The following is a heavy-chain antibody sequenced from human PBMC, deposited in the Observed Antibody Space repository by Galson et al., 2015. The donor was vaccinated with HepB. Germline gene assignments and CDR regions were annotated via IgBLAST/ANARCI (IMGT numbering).Heavy chain of an antibody. Sequence: SLRLSCAASGFTFSSYSMNWVRQAPGKGLEWVSSISSSSSYIYYADSVKGRFTISRDNAKNSLYLQMNSLRAEDTAVYYCARSDRGQRPEALDYWGQGTLVTVSS. D-gene: IGHD6-25*01. CDR2: ISSSSSYI. CDR1: GFTFSSYS. J-gene: IGHJ4*02. CDR3: ARSDRGQRPEALDY. V-gene: IGHV3-21*01.